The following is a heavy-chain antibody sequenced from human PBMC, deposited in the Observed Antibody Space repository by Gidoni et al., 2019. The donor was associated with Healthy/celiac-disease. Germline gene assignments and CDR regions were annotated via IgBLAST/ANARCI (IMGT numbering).Heavy chain of an antibody. V-gene: IGHV1-69*02. D-gene: IGHD4-17*01. CDR1: GGTFSSYT. CDR3: ARGGATVAYYYYYGMDV. Sequence: QVQLVQSGAEVKKPGSSVKVSCKASGGTFSSYTISWVRQAPGQGLEWMGRIIPILGIANDAQKFQGRVTITADKSTSTAYMELSSLRSEDTAVYYCARGGATVAYYYYYGMDVWGQGTTVTVSS. CDR2: IIPILGIA. J-gene: IGHJ6*02.